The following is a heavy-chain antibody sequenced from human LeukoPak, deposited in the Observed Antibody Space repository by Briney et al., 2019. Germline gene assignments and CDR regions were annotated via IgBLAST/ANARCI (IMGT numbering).Heavy chain of an antibody. CDR2: ISAYNGNT. D-gene: IGHD3-3*01. CDR3: ARTYYDFWSGYYYY. J-gene: IGHJ4*02. CDR1: GYTFTSYG. V-gene: IGHV1-18*01. Sequence: ASVKVSCKASGYTFTSYGISWVRQAPGQGLEWMGWISAYNGNTNYAQKLQGRVTMPTDTYTSTAYMELRSLRSDDTAVYYCARTYYDFWSGYYYYWGQGTLVTVSS.